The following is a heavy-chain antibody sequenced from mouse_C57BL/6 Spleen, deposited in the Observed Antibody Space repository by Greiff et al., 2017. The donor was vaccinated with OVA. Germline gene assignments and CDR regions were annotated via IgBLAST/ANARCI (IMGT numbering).Heavy chain of an antibody. J-gene: IGHJ1*03. Sequence: QVQLQQPGTELVKPGASVKLSCKASGYTFTSYWMHWVKQRPGQGLEWIGNTNPSNGGTNYNEKFKSKATLTVDKSSRTAYMQLSSLTSEDSAVYFCARRRNLVLGRRLIGYGDVGGRGTRDSVS. D-gene: IGHD2-14*01. CDR1: GYTFTSYW. V-gene: IGHV1-53*01. CDR2: TNPSNGGT. CDR3: ARRRNLVLGRRLIGYGDV.